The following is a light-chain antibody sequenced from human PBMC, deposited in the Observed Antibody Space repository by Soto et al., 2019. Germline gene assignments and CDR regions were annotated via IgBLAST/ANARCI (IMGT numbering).Light chain of an antibody. J-gene: IGLJ1*01. CDR2: DGN. CDR1: SSDVDDYRH. V-gene: IGLV2-11*01. Sequence: HSALAQPRSVSGSPGQLLTISCTGTSSDVDDYRHVSWYQQYPGKAPKLVIYDGNKRPSGVPDRFSGSNSGNTASLTISGLQAEDEADYYCCSYVTTPEIFGTGTKVTV. CDR3: CSYVTTPEI.